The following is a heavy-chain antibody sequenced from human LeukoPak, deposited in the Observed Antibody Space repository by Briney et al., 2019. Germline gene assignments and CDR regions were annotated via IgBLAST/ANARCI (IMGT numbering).Heavy chain of an antibody. Sequence: GGSLRLSCAVSGFTFSSYEMNWVRQAPGKGLEWVSYISSSGFNIYYADSVKGRSTISRDNAKNSLYLQMNSLRAEDTAVYYCARVSPNTVTTLQYFDYWGQGTLVTVSS. J-gene: IGHJ4*02. D-gene: IGHD4-17*01. V-gene: IGHV3-48*03. CDR2: ISSSGFNI. CDR3: ARVSPNTVTTLQYFDY. CDR1: GFTFSSYE.